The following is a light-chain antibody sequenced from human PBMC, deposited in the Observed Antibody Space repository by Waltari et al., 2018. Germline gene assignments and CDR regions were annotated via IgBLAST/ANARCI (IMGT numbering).Light chain of an antibody. V-gene: IGLV2-14*01. CDR2: EVS. J-gene: IGLJ1*01. Sequence: QSALTQPASVSGSPGQSITISCSGTDSDVGDYDFVSWYQQHPGKAPHLILYEVSNRPSWISSRFSASESGNTASLTISGLQAEDEADYYCSSYTTSSAPGVFGTGTRVTVL. CDR1: DSDVGDYDF. CDR3: SSYTTSSAPGV.